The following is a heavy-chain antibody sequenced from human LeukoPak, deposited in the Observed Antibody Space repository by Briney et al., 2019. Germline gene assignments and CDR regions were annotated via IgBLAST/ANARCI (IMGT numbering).Heavy chain of an antibody. D-gene: IGHD3-10*01. J-gene: IGHJ6*02. CDR2: ISSSSSYI. CDR1: GFTFSSYS. Sequence: PGGSLRLSCAASGFTFSSYSMNWVRQAPGKGLEWVSSISSSSSYIYYADSVKGRFTISRDNAKNSLYLQMNNLRAGDTAVYYCARNGESLNYYYHYGMDVWGQGTTVTVSS. CDR3: ARNGESLNYYYHYGMDV. V-gene: IGHV3-21*01.